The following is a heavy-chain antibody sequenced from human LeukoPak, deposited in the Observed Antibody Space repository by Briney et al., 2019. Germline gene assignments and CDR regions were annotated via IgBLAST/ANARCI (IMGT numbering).Heavy chain of an antibody. Sequence: PSETLSLTCTVSGDSISNYFWSWIRQPPRKGLEWMAYVHYSRSTNYNPSLKSRVTISVDTSENQFSLKVNSVTAADTAVYYCARGRSNYYGMDVWGRGTTVIVSS. V-gene: IGHV4-59*01. CDR3: ARGRSNYYGMDV. CDR2: VHYSRST. D-gene: IGHD1-26*01. J-gene: IGHJ6*02. CDR1: GDSISNYF.